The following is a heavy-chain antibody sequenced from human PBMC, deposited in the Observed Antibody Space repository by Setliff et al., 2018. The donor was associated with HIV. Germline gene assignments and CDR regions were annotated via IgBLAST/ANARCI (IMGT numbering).Heavy chain of an antibody. CDR1: GGSISSSNYY. Sequence: PSETLSLTCSVSGGSISSSNYYWGWIRQPPGKGLEWIGNIYYSGSTYYNPSLKSRVTISVDTSKNQFSLKLRSVTAADTAVYYCARQPLYNDYDWRSYYFDYWGQGSLVTVSS. J-gene: IGHJ4*02. CDR2: IYYSGST. D-gene: IGHD5-12*01. CDR3: ARQPLYNDYDWRSYYFDY. V-gene: IGHV4-39*01.